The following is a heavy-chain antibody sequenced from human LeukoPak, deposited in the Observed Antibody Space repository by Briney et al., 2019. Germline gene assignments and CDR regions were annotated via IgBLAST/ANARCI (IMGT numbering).Heavy chain of an antibody. J-gene: IGHJ4*02. CDR1: GYAFSFYG. CDR2: ISVNNGNT. Sequence: ASVKVSCKASGYAFSFYGINWVRQAPGQGLEWMGFISVNNGNTHYAEKFQGRVTMATDTSTSTAYLEVRSPRSDDTAVYYCQRITIFGVVIDFDYWGPGTLVTVSS. D-gene: IGHD3-3*01. CDR3: QRITIFGVVIDFDY. V-gene: IGHV1-18*01.